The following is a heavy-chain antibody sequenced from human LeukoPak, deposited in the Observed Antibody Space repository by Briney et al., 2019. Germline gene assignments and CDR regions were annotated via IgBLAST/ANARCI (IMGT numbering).Heavy chain of an antibody. CDR2: ISYDGSNK. D-gene: IGHD6-6*01. Sequence: GGYRRLSCAASGFTFSSYAMHWVRQAPGGGLEWVAVISYDGSNKYYADSVKGRFTISRDNSKNTLYLQMNSLRAEDTAVYSCARGFSSSWEGDFDYWGQGTLVTVSS. CDR3: ARGFSSSWEGDFDY. J-gene: IGHJ4*02. CDR1: GFTFSSYA. V-gene: IGHV3-30*01.